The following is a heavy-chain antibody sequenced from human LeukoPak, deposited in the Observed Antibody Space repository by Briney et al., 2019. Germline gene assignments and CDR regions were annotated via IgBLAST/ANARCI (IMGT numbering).Heavy chain of an antibody. J-gene: IGHJ4*02. CDR3: AASTYGSGSYVASDS. V-gene: IGHV5-51*01. D-gene: IGHD3-10*01. Sequence: GESLKISCKGSGYSFTNYWIGWVRQMPGKGLEWMGIMYPGDSDTRYSPSFQGQITISADKSISTTYLQWSSLKASDAAIYYCAASTYGSGSYVASDSWGQGTLVSVSS. CDR2: MYPGDSDT. CDR1: GYSFTNYW.